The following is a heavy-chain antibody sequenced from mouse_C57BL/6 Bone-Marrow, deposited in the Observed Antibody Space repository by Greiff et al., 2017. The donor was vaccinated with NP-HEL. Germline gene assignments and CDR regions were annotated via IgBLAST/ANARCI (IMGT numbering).Heavy chain of an antibody. CDR3: ARPGITTVAPFDY. V-gene: IGHV5-17*01. Sequence: EVNVVESGGGLVKPGGSLKLSCAASGFTFSDYGMHWVRQAPEKGLEWVAYISSGSSTIYYADTVKGRFTISRDNAKNTLFLQMTSLRSEDTAMYYCARPGITTVAPFDYWGQGTTLTVSS. J-gene: IGHJ2*01. CDR2: ISSGSSTI. D-gene: IGHD1-1*01. CDR1: GFTFSDYG.